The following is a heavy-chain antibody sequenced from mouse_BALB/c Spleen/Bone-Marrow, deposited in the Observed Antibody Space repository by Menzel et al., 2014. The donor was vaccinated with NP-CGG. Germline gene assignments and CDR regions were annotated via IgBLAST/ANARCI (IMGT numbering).Heavy chain of an antibody. CDR3: ARGNYGNYVDYFDY. CDR1: GFTFSSYG. D-gene: IGHD2-1*01. CDR2: INSNGGST. V-gene: IGHV5-6-3*01. Sequence: EVKLVESGGGLVQPGGSLKLSSAASGFTFSSYGMSWVRQTPDKRLELVASINSNGGSTYYPDSVKGRFTISRDNAKNTLSLQMSSLKSEDTAMYYCARGNYGNYVDYFDYWGQGTTLTVSS. J-gene: IGHJ2*01.